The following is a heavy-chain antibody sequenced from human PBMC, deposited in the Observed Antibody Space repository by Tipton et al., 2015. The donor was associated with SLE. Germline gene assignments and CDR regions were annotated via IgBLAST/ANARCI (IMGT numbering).Heavy chain of an antibody. Sequence: TLSLTCVVSGYSISSGYYWGWIRQPPGKGLEWIGSLSHNGVTAYNPSLRNRVTIFGDRSKNHFSLSLTSVTAADTAVYYCASRITHNRSFYFFEHWGQGTLLTVSS. J-gene: IGHJ4*02. V-gene: IGHV4-38-2*01. CDR1: GYSISSGYY. D-gene: IGHD1-14*01. CDR2: LSHNGVT. CDR3: ASRITHNRSFYFFEH.